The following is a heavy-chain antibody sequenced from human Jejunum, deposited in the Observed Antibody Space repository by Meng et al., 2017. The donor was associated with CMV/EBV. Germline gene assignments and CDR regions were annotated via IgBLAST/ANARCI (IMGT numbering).Heavy chain of an antibody. D-gene: IGHD1-26*01. Sequence: LSCAVSGHSISSTNWWGWVRQAPGKGLEWIGYIYYAGTTYYSPSLKSRLTMSLDTSKNEFSLKVTSVTAVDPAVYYCVRKRTTGTYYSDWGQGTLVTVS. V-gene: IGHV4-28*01. CDR2: IYYAGTT. J-gene: IGHJ4*02. CDR1: GHSISSTNW. CDR3: VRKRTTGTYYSD.